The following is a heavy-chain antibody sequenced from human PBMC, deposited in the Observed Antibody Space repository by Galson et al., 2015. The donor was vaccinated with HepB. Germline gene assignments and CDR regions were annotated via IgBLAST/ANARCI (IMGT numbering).Heavy chain of an antibody. D-gene: IGHD6-19*01. V-gene: IGHV3-74*01. J-gene: IGHJ6*02. Sequence: SLRLSCAASGFTFSSYWMHWVRQAPGKGLVWVSRINSDGSSTSYADSVKGRFTISRDNAKNTLYLQMNSLRAEDTAVYYCAREQAYSSGWYGIAYYYYYGMDVWGQGTTVTVSS. CDR1: GFTFSSYW. CDR2: INSDGSST. CDR3: AREQAYSSGWYGIAYYYYYGMDV.